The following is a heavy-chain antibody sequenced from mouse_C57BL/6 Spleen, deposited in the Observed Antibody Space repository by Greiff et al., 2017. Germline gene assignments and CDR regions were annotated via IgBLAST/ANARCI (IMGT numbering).Heavy chain of an antibody. CDR1: GYTFTGSG. CDR2: IDPSDSET. V-gene: IGHV1-52*01. D-gene: IGHD1-1*01. Sequence: QFQLQQPGAELVRPGSSVKLSCKASGYTFTGSGMHWVQQRPIQGLEWIGNIDPSDSETHYNQKFKDKATLTVDKSSSTAYMQLSSLTSEDSAVYYCAREDYYGSSSGFAYWGQGTLVTVSA. CDR3: AREDYYGSSSGFAY. J-gene: IGHJ3*01.